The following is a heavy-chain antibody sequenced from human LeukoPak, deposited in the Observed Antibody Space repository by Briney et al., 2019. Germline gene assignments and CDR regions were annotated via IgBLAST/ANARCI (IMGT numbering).Heavy chain of an antibody. CDR3: AREYCSSTSCYTAFDY. CDR2: IKQDGSEK. CDR1: GFTFSSYW. J-gene: IGHJ4*02. Sequence: GGSLRLSCAASGFTFSSYWMSWVRQAPGKGLEWVANIKQDGSEKYYVDSVKGRFTISGDNAKNSLYLQMNSLRAEDTAVYYCAREYCSSTSCYTAFDYWGQGTLVTVSS. V-gene: IGHV3-7*01. D-gene: IGHD2-2*02.